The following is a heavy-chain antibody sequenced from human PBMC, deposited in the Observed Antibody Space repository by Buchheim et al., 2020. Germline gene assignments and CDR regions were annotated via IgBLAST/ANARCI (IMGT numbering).Heavy chain of an antibody. CDR2: IYTSGRT. V-gene: IGHV4-61*02. CDR1: GASINSETYS. CDR3: ATDRRDRYSGNDYALDS. Sequence: QVQLQESGPGLVKPSQTLSLTCTVSGASINSETYSWSWIRQPAGKGLEWIGRIYTSGRTNYNPSLKSRLIISLDTSKNPFSLKLSSVIAADTAVYFCATDRRDRYSGNDYALDSWGQG. J-gene: IGHJ4*02. D-gene: IGHD5-12*01.